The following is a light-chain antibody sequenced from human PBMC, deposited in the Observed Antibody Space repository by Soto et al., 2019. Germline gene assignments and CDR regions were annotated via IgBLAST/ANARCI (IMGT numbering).Light chain of an antibody. J-gene: IGLJ3*02. CDR3: GTWDNSLSVVV. V-gene: IGLV1-51*01. Sequence: QSVLTQPPSVSAAPGQMVTISWSGSTSNIAYNFVSWYQQLPGTAPKLLIYEINKRPSGLSDRFSASKSGTSATLAITGLQTGDEAHYFCGTWDNSLSVVVFGGGTKLTVL. CDR1: TSNIAYNF. CDR2: EIN.